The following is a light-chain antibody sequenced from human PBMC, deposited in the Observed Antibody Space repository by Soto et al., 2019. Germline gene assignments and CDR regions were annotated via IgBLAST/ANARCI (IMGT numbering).Light chain of an antibody. CDR2: GAS. Sequence: DIQLTQSPSFLSASVGGRVTITCRASQAISSHLAWYQQKPGKAPNLLIYGASTLQSGVPSRFNGSGSGTDFTLTISNLQPEDLATYYCQQANSFPLTFGGGTKVDIK. J-gene: IGKJ4*01. CDR1: QAISSH. CDR3: QQANSFPLT. V-gene: IGKV1-9*01.